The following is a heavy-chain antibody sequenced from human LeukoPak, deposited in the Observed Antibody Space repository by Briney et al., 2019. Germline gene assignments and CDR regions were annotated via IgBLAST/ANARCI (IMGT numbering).Heavy chain of an antibody. CDR2: IKHDGSEN. J-gene: IGHJ4*02. CDR3: ATDQRYAFDY. Sequence: GGSLRLSCAASGFTFSSYWMAWVRQAPGKGLECVANIKHDGSENYYVESVKGRFTISRDNAKNSVYLQMNSLRDDDTAVYYCATDQRYAFDYWGQGILVTVSS. V-gene: IGHV3-7*04. D-gene: IGHD3-9*01. CDR1: GFTFSSYW.